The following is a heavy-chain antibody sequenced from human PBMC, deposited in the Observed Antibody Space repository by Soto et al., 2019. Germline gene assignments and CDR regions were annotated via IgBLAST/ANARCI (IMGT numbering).Heavy chain of an antibody. CDR1: GFTFSSYW. CDR3: ARGASLARELLGY. D-gene: IGHD5-12*01. V-gene: IGHV3-74*01. Sequence: GESLKISCAASGFTFSSYWMHWVRQAPGKGLVWVSRINSDGSSTSYADSVKGRFTISRDNAKNTLYLQMNSLRAEDTAVYYRARGASLARELLGYWGQGTLVTVSS. J-gene: IGHJ4*02. CDR2: INSDGSST.